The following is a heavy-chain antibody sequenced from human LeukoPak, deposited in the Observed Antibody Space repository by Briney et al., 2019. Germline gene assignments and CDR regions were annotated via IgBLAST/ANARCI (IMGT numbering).Heavy chain of an antibody. CDR3: ARVDSPDCGGDCLFDY. D-gene: IGHD2-21*02. Sequence: PSETLSLTCTVSGGSISSSYYYWGWIRQPPGKGLEWVSGINWNGGSTGYADSVKGRFTISRDNAKSSLYLQMNSLRAEDTALYYCARVDSPDCGGDCLFDYWGQGTLVTVSS. CDR2: INWNGGST. V-gene: IGHV3-20*04. CDR1: GGSISSSYYY. J-gene: IGHJ4*02.